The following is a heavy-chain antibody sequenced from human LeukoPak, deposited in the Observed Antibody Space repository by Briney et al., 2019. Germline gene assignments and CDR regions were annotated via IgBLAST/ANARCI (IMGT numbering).Heavy chain of an antibody. Sequence: SVKVSCKASGGTFSSYAISWVRQAPGQGLEWMGGIIPIFGTANYAQKFQGRVTITADESTSTAYMELSSLRSEDTAVYYCATVRAAAAGSGFDPWGQGTLVTVSS. J-gene: IGHJ5*02. CDR2: IIPIFGTA. CDR3: ATVRAAAAGSGFDP. CDR1: GGTFSSYA. V-gene: IGHV1-69*13. D-gene: IGHD2-15*01.